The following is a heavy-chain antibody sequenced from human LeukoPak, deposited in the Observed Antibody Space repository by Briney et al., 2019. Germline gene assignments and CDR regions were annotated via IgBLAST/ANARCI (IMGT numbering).Heavy chain of an antibody. Sequence: GGSLRLSCAASEFSVGSNYMTWVRQAPGKGLEWVSLIYSGGSTYYADSVKGRFTISRDNSKNTLYLQMNSLRAEDTAVYYCARDLFSTAGAYDYWGQGTLVIVSS. CDR3: ARDLFSTAGAYDY. D-gene: IGHD1-26*01. CDR1: EFSVGSNY. CDR2: IYSGGST. V-gene: IGHV3-66*01. J-gene: IGHJ4*02.